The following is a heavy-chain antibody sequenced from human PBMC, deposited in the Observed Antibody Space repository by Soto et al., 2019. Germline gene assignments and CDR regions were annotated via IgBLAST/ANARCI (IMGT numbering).Heavy chain of an antibody. CDR3: TRVSGGGSYFFDY. Sequence: VGSLRLSCAASGFTFSEHYMDWVRQAPGKGLEWVGRARDKAHGYTTEYAASVKGRFTISRDDSKNSLFLQMNSLKTEDTAVYYCTRVSGGGSYFFDYWGQGALVTVSS. D-gene: IGHD1-26*01. CDR2: ARDKAHGYTT. CDR1: GFTFSEHY. V-gene: IGHV3-72*01. J-gene: IGHJ4*02.